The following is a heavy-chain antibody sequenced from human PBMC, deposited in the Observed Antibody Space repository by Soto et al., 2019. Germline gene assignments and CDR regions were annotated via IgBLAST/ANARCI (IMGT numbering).Heavy chain of an antibody. CDR3: AYRPKLQFGSAYFDH. Sequence: QITLKESGPTLVKPTQTLTLTCTFSGISLSTSGLGVGWIRQPPGKALEWLALIYWDDDKRYSPSLKSRLTITKDISKSQVVLTMTNMDPVDTATYYCAYRPKLQFGSAYFDHWGQGSLVTVSS. CDR1: GISLSTSGLG. CDR2: IYWDDDK. V-gene: IGHV2-5*02. J-gene: IGHJ4*02. D-gene: IGHD2-21*02.